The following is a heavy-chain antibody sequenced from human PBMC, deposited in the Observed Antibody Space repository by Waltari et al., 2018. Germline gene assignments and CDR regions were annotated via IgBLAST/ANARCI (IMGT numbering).Heavy chain of an antibody. Sequence: SSYGMHWVRQAPGKGLEWVAVISYDGSNKYYADSVKGRFTISRDNSKNTLYLQMNSLRAEDTAVYYCAKDAGYGDYCPDYWGQGTLSPSPQ. CDR1: SSYG. CDR2: ISYDGSNK. D-gene: IGHD4-17*01. V-gene: IGHV3-30*18. J-gene: IGHJ4*02. CDR3: AKDAGYGDYCPDY.